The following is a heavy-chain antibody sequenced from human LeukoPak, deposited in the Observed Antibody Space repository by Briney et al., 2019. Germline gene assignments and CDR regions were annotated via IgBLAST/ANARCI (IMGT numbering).Heavy chain of an antibody. CDR1: GFTFGNYW. J-gene: IGHJ6*03. CDR2: IKEDGSEE. Sequence: GGSLRLSCAASGFTFGNYWMSWVRQAPGKGLEWVANIKEDGSEEYYVDSVKGRFTISRDNTKNSLYLQMNSLRAEDTAVYYCASGAAAARYMGVWGKGTTVTVSS. CDR3: ASGAAAARYMGV. V-gene: IGHV3-7*01. D-gene: IGHD6-13*01.